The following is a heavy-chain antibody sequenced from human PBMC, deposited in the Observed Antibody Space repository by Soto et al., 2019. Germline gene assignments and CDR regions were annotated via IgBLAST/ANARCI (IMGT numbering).Heavy chain of an antibody. CDR2: IIPILGIA. J-gene: IGHJ4*02. Sequence: QVQLVQSGAEVKKPGSSVKVSCKASGGTFSSYTISWVRQAPGQGLEWMGRIIPILGIANYAQKFQGRVTITADKSTSTAYMELSSLRSEDTAVYYCASPKRGYSGYEAIFDYWGQGTLVTVSS. CDR3: ASPKRGYSGYEAIFDY. CDR1: GGTFSSYT. V-gene: IGHV1-69*02. D-gene: IGHD5-12*01.